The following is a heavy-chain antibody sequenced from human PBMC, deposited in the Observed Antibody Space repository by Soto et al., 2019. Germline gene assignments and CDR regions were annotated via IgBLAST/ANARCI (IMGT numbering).Heavy chain of an antibody. Sequence: SETLSLTCTVSGGSISSYYWCWIRQPPGKGLEWIGSIYYSGSTNYSPSLKSRVTISVDTSKNQFSLKLSSVTAADTAVCYCAATYSSSWYTWDWFDPWGQGTLVTVSS. CDR2: IYYSGST. D-gene: IGHD6-13*01. CDR1: GGSISSYY. V-gene: IGHV4-59*05. CDR3: AATYSSSWYTWDWFDP. J-gene: IGHJ5*02.